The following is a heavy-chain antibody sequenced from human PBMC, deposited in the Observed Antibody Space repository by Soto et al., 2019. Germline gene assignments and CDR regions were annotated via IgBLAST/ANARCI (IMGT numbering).Heavy chain of an antibody. CDR2: INPNSGGT. V-gene: IGHV1-2*02. D-gene: IGHD3-3*01. CDR3: AREPLFGVVIMDYYYGMDV. CDR1: GYTFTGYY. J-gene: IGHJ6*02. Sequence: ASVKVSCKASGYTFTGYYMHWVRQAPGQGLEWMGWINPNSGGTNYAQKFQGRVTMTRDTSISTAYMELSRLRSDDTAVHYCAREPLFGVVIMDYYYGMDVWGQGTTVTVSS.